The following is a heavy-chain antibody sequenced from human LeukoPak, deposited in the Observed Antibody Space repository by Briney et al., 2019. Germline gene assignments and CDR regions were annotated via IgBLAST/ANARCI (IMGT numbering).Heavy chain of an antibody. CDR1: GFTFSSYA. D-gene: IGHD7-27*01. V-gene: IGHV3-23*01. CDR2: ISGSGGST. CDR3: AKDRLGIFGY. Sequence: GGPLRLSCAASGFTFSSYAMSWVRQAPGKGLEWVSAISGSGGSTYYADSVKGRFTTSRDNSKNTLYLQMNSLRAEDTAVYYCAKDRLGIFGYWGQGTLVTVSS. J-gene: IGHJ4*02.